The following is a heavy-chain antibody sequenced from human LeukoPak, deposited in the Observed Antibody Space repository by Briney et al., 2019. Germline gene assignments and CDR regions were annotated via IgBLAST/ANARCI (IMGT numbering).Heavy chain of an antibody. Sequence: PGGSLRLSCAASGFTFSSYAMHWVRQAPGKGLEWVAVIWYDGSKKYYTDSVKGRFTISRDNAKNTLYLEMNSLRAEDTAVYYCARGSTSWDLDYWGQGTLVTVSS. CDR1: GFTFSSYA. J-gene: IGHJ4*01. CDR3: ARGSTSWDLDY. CDR2: IWYDGSKK. D-gene: IGHD1-26*01. V-gene: IGHV3-33*01.